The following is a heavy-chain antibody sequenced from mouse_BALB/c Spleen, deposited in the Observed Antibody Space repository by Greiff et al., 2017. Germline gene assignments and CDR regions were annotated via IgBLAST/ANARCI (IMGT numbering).Heavy chain of an antibody. V-gene: IGHV5-6-5*01. CDR1: GFTFSSYA. J-gene: IGHJ4*01. CDR2: ISSGGST. CDR3: ARSGDYYAMDY. Sequence: EVKVVESGGGLVKPGGSLKLSCAASGFTFSSYAMSWVRQTPEKRLEWVASISSGGSTYYPDSVKGRFTISRDNARNILYLHMSSLRSEDTAMYYCARSGDYYAMDYWGQGTSVTVSS. D-gene: IGHD1-3*01.